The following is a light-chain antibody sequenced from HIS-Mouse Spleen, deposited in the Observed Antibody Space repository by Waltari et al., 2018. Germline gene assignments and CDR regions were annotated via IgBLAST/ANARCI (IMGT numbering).Light chain of an antibody. CDR1: QGISSY. CDR3: QQHNSYPPT. V-gene: IGKV1-9*01. J-gene: IGKJ1*01. Sequence: DIQLTQSPSSLSASVGDRVTITCQASQGISSYLYWYQQKPGKAPKLLIYDASTLQSGVPSRFSGSGSGTEFTLTISSLQPEDFATYYCQQHNSYPPTFGQGTKVEIK. CDR2: DAS.